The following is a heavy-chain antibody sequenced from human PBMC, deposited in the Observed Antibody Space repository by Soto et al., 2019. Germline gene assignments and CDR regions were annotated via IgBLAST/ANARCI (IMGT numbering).Heavy chain of an antibody. CDR1: GFTVGASY. Sequence: HPGGSLRLSCAASGFTVGASYLNWVRQAPGKGLEWVSVIYIGGITYYADSVRGRFIISRDNSKNTLFLQMNSLKVEDTAVYFCARGKITANNYYYGMDVWGQGTTVTVSS. CDR3: ARGKITANNYYYGMDV. J-gene: IGHJ6*02. D-gene: IGHD1-20*01. V-gene: IGHV3-53*01. CDR2: IYIGGIT.